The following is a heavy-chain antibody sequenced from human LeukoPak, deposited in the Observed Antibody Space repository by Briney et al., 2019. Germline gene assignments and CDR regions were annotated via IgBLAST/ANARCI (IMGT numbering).Heavy chain of an antibody. D-gene: IGHD3-9*01. CDR3: ARDGHYDILTGYFQD. V-gene: IGHV3-74*01. CDR2: INSDGSST. Sequence: GGSLRLSCAASGFIFSSYWMHWVRQAPGKGLVWVSRINSDGSSTSYADSVKGRFTISRDNAKNSPYLQMNSLRAEDTAVYYCARDGHYDILTGYFQDWGQGTLVTVSS. CDR1: GFIFSSYW. J-gene: IGHJ1*01.